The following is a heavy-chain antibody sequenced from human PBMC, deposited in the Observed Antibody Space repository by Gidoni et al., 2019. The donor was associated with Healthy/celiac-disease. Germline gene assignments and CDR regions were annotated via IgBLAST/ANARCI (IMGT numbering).Heavy chain of an antibody. J-gene: IGHJ3*02. CDR2: MSSSSSTI. D-gene: IGHD6-13*01. V-gene: IGHV3-48*02. CDR1: GFTFSSYS. CDR3: ARDSSSWDDAFDI. Sequence: EVQLVESGGGLVQPGGSLRLPCAASGFTFSSYSMNWVRQAPGKGLEWVSYMSSSSSTIYYADSVKGRFTISRDNAKNSLYLQMNSLRDEDTAVYYCARDSSSWDDAFDIWGQGTMVTVSS.